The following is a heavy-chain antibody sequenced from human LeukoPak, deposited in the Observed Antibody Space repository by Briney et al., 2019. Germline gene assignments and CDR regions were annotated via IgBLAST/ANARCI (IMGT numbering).Heavy chain of an antibody. CDR3: ARPWSWVGAFDI. D-gene: IGHD2-8*02. CDR2: ISSSSNYI. Sequence: GGSLRLSCAASGFTFRSYSMNWVRQAPGKGLEWVSSISSSSNYIYYAGSVKGRFTISRDNSKNTLYLQMNSLRAEDTAVYYCARPWSWVGAFDIWGQGTMVTVSS. V-gene: IGHV3-21*04. CDR1: GFTFRSYS. J-gene: IGHJ3*02.